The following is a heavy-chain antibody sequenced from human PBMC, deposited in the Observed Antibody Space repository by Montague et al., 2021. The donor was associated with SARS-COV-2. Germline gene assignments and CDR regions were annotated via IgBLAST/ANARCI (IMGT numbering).Heavy chain of an antibody. Sequence: SETLSLTCTVSGGSISSSSYYWGWIRQPPGKGLEWIGSIYYSGSTYYNPSLKSRVTISVDTSKNQFSLKLSSVTAADTAVYYCARSVIPPFRYCSGGSCYTGGYFQHWGQGTLVTVSS. CDR2: IYYSGST. CDR3: ARSVIPPFRYCSGGSCYTGGYFQH. J-gene: IGHJ1*01. D-gene: IGHD2-15*01. CDR1: GGSISSSSYY. V-gene: IGHV4-39*01.